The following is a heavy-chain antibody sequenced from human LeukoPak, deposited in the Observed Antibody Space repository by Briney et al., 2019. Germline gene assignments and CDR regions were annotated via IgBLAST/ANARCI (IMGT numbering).Heavy chain of an antibody. CDR1: GGSFSGYY. CDR3: QGLWFGGLLYDY. V-gene: IGHV4-34*01. CDR2: INHSGST. J-gene: IGHJ4*02. D-gene: IGHD3-10*01. Sequence: SETLSLTCAVYGGSFSGYYWSWIRQPPGKGLEWIGEINHSGSTNYNPSLKSRVTISVDTSKNQFSLKLSSVTAADTAVYYCQGLWFGGLLYDYWGQGTLVTVSS.